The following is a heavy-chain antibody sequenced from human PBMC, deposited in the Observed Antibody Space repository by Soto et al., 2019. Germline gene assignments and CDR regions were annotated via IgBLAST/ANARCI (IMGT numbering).Heavy chain of an antibody. J-gene: IGHJ4*02. CDR2: IFWNDDK. Sequence: QITLKESGPTLVKPTQTLTLTRTFSGFSVTTSGVGVGWIRQPPGKALEWLAFIFWNDDKRYRQSLESRLTITKDSSKNQVVLTVTDVDPVDTATYYCAHSVYDSSGYYYFDYWGQGILVTVSS. V-gene: IGHV2-5*01. D-gene: IGHD3-22*01. CDR1: GFSVTTSGVG. CDR3: AHSVYDSSGYYYFDY.